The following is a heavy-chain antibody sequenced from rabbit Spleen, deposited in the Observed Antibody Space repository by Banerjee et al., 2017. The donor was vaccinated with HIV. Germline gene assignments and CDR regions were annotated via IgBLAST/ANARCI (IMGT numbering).Heavy chain of an antibody. CDR2: IGTGSAST. Sequence: QSLEESGGDLVKPGASLTLTCTASGFSSSSVYWIYWVRQAPGKGLEWIGCIGTGSASTWYASWAKGRFTISKTSSTTVTLQMTSLTAADTATYFCARDGDDAGYDFFLWGPGTLVTVS. J-gene: IGHJ4*01. CDR1: GFSSSSVYW. CDR3: ARDGDDAGYDFFL. V-gene: IGHV1S40*01. D-gene: IGHD3-1*01.